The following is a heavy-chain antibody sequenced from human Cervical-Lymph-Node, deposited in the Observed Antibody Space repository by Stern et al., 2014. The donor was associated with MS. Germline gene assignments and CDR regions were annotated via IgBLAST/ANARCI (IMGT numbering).Heavy chain of an antibody. Sequence: VQLEESGGGVVQPGTSLRLSCTGSRFTFRSYGIHWVRQAPGKGPEWVSVTSYDGGNRQYADSVKGRFTISRDNSKNTVYLHLNSLRPEDTGVYHCAKDRRGGYNYLYGMDVWGQGTTVTVS. D-gene: IGHD5-18*01. CDR3: AKDRRGGYNYLYGMDV. J-gene: IGHJ6*02. V-gene: IGHV3-30*18. CDR1: RFTFRSYG. CDR2: TSYDGGNR.